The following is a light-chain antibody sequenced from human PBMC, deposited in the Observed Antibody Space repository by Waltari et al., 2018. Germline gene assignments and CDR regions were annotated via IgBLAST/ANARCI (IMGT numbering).Light chain of an antibody. V-gene: IGLV2-14*03. Sequence: QSTWTQPPSVSGPPDRSITIPCPEVTSNLVSWYKKLPAKVPKPILYDVYNRPSGVSSRFSGSKSGNTASLTISGLQAEDEADYYCNSYTSTTTPNWVFGGGTKLTVL. CDR1: TSNLV. CDR2: DVY. J-gene: IGLJ3*02. CDR3: NSYTSTTTPNWV.